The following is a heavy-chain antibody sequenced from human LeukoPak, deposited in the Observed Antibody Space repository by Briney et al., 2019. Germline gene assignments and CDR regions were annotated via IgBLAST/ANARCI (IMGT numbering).Heavy chain of an antibody. CDR1: GLTFSTSG. V-gene: IGHV3-21*06. CDR2: IGPTGSDR. Sequence: GGSLRLSCTASGLTFSTSGFNWVRQAPGKGLEWGASIGPTGSDRYHADSIKGRFTISRDNANNFLYRQMNSLRAEDTAVYYCATETNGRHYDYWGQGTLLTVSS. CDR3: ATETNGRHYDY. D-gene: IGHD1-14*01. J-gene: IGHJ4*02.